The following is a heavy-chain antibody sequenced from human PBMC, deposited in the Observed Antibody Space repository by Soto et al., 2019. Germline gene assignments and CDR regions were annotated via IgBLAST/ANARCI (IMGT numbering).Heavy chain of an antibody. Sequence: KPSETLSLTCSVSGGSISSYYWSWIRQPPGKGLEWIGYIYYSGSTSYNPSLKSRVTISVDTSKKQFSLKLSSVTAADTAVYYCARGPPVRGDNWFDPWGQGTLVTVSS. D-gene: IGHD3-10*01. CDR1: GGSISSYY. J-gene: IGHJ5*02. CDR3: ARGPPVRGDNWFDP. V-gene: IGHV4-59*01. CDR2: IYYSGST.